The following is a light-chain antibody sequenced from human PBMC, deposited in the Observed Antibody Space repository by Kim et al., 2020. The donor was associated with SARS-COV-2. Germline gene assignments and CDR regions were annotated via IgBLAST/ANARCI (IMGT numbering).Light chain of an antibody. V-gene: IGKV3-11*01. Sequence: LSPGESATLSCRASQIVSSYLSWYQQKPGQAPRLLIYDASNRATSIPARFSSSWSGTDFTLTISSLEPEDFAVYYYQQRSNWPLTFGGGTKVDIK. CDR2: DAS. CDR1: QIVSSY. CDR3: QQRSNWPLT. J-gene: IGKJ4*01.